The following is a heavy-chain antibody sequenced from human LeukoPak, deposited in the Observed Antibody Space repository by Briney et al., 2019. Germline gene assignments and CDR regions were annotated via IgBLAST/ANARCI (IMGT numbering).Heavy chain of an antibody. CDR3: ARRRVVVAARIDY. CDR2: INHSGST. Sequence: PSETLSLTCAAYGGSFSGYYWSWIRQPPGKGLEWIGEINHSGSTNYNPSLKSRVTISVDTSKNQFSLKLSSVTAADTAVYYCARRRVVVAARIDYWGQGTLVTVSS. CDR1: GGSFSGYY. D-gene: IGHD2-15*01. V-gene: IGHV4-34*01. J-gene: IGHJ4*02.